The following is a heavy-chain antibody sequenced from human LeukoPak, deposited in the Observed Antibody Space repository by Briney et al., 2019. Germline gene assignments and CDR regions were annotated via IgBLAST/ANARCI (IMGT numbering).Heavy chain of an antibody. CDR2: ISGSGGST. CDR1: GFTFSSYA. J-gene: IGHJ4*02. Sequence: PGGSLRLSCAASGFTFSSYAMSWVRQAPGTGLEWLSAISGSGGSTYYAYSVKGRFTISRDNSKNTLYLQMNSLRAEDTAVYYCAKTYGSGSYYNSLDYWGQGTLVTVST. CDR3: AKTYGSGSYYNSLDY. D-gene: IGHD3-10*01. V-gene: IGHV3-23*01.